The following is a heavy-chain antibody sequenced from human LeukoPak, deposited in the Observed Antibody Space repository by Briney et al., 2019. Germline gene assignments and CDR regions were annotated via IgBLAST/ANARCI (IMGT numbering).Heavy chain of an antibody. Sequence: PGGSLRLSCTASGFTFGDYVMIWVRQAPGKGLEWVGFIRSKAYGGTTEYAASVKGRFTISRDDSKSIAYLQMNSLKTEDTAVYYCTRRYSYGILFDYWGQGTLVTVSS. J-gene: IGHJ4*02. CDR2: IRSKAYGGTT. D-gene: IGHD5-18*01. CDR1: GFTFGDYV. CDR3: TRRYSYGILFDY. V-gene: IGHV3-49*04.